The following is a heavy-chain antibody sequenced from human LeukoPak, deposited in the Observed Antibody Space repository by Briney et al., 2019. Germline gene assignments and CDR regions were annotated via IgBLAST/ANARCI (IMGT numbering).Heavy chain of an antibody. CDR2: IIPIFGTA. Sequence: VASVKVSCKASGGTFSSYAISWVRQAPGQGFEWMGRIIPIFGTANYAQKFQGSVTITADESTSTAYMELSSLRSEDTAVYYCARGGSGWYAPMDYWGQGTLVTVSS. J-gene: IGHJ4*02. CDR3: ARGGSGWYAPMDY. CDR1: GGTFSSYA. V-gene: IGHV1-69*13. D-gene: IGHD6-19*01.